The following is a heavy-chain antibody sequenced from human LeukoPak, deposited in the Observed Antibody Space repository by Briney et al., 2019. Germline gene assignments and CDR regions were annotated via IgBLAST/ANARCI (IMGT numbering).Heavy chain of an antibody. V-gene: IGHV4-59*01. Sequence: SETLSLTCTVSGGSISSYYWSWIRQPPGKGLEWIGYIYYSGSTNYNPSLKSRVTISVDTSKNQFSLKLSSVTAADTAVYYCARDRTTSHFDYWGQGTLVSVSS. CDR3: ARDRTTSHFDY. D-gene: IGHD4-17*01. CDR1: GGSISSYY. CDR2: IYYSGST. J-gene: IGHJ4*02.